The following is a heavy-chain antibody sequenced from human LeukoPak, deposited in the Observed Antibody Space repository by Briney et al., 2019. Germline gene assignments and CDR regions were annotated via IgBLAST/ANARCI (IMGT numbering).Heavy chain of an antibody. CDR2: IYHSGST. J-gene: IGHJ3*02. CDR1: GGSISSSNW. V-gene: IGHV4-4*02. Sequence: SETLSLTCAVSGGSISSSNWWSWVRQPPGKGLEWIGEIYHSGSTNYNPSLKSRVTISVDKSKNQFSLKLSSVTAADTAVYYCARFRGHYYDSSGYYPPDHDAFDIWGQGTMVTVSS. D-gene: IGHD3-22*01. CDR3: ARFRGHYYDSSGYYPPDHDAFDI.